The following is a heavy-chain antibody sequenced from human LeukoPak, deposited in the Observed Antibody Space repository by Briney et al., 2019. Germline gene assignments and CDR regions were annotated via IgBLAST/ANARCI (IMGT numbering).Heavy chain of an antibody. D-gene: IGHD1-7*01. Sequence: GSLRLSCAASGFTFSDYYMSWIRQAPGKGLEWVSYSSRRGSTIYYADSVKGRFTISRDNVKNSLYLQMNSLRAEDTAVYYCARGPWSGTNDYWGQGTLVTVSS. CDR3: ARGPWSGTNDY. J-gene: IGHJ4*02. V-gene: IGHV3-11*01. CDR1: GFTFSDYY. CDR2: SSRRGSTI.